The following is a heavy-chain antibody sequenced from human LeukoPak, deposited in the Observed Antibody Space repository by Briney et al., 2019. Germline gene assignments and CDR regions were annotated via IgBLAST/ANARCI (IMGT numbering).Heavy chain of an antibody. V-gene: IGHV4-59*01. J-gene: IGHJ3*02. CDR1: GGSISSYY. Sequence: PSETLSLTCTVSGGSISSYYWSWIRQPPGKGLEWIGYIYYSGSTNYNPSLKSRVTISVDTSKSQFSLKLSSVTAADTAVYYCARWGTTLSFDIWGQGTMVTVSS. D-gene: IGHD3-16*01. CDR2: IYYSGST. CDR3: ARWGTTLSFDI.